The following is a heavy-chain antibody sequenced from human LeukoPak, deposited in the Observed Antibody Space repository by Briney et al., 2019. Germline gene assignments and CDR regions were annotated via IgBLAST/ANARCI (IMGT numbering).Heavy chain of an antibody. D-gene: IGHD5-24*01. CDR3: AKTWTPWLPWDY. Sequence: ETLSLTCTVSGGSLSSSSYYWGWGRQPPGRGLEWVSCISGSGGITYYADSVKGRFTNARDNSKNTLYLQMNSLRAEDTAVYYCAKTWTPWLPWDYWGQGTLVTVSS. V-gene: IGHV3-23*01. CDR2: ISGSGGIT. J-gene: IGHJ4*02. CDR1: GGSLSSSSYY.